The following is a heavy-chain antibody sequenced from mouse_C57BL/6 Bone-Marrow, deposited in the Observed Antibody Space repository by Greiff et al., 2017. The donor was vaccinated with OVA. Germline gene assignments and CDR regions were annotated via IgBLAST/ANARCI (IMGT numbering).Heavy chain of an antibody. CDR3: ARSGALLLWYFDV. CDR1: GYTFTSYW. Sequence: QVQLKQPGAELVKPGASVKLSCTASGYTFTSYWMHWVKQRPGRGLEWIGRIDPNSGGTKYNEKFKSKATLTVDKPSSTAYMQLSSLTSADSAVYYCARSGALLLWYFDVWGTGTTVTVSS. V-gene: IGHV1-72*01. CDR2: IDPNSGGT. J-gene: IGHJ1*03. D-gene: IGHD1-1*01.